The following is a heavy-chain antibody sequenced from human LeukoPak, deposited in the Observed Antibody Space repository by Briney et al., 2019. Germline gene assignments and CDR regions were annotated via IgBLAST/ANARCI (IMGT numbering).Heavy chain of an antibody. D-gene: IGHD2-21*01. CDR2: INSDGSST. Sequence: GGSLRLSCAASGFTFSSYWMHWVRQAPGKGLVWVSRINSDGSSTSYADSVKGRFTVSRDNSKNTLYLQMNSLRAEDAAVYYCAKAPVTSCRGAYCYPFDYWGQGTLVTVSS. J-gene: IGHJ4*02. CDR1: GFTFSSYW. V-gene: IGHV3-74*01. CDR3: AKAPVTSCRGAYCYPFDY.